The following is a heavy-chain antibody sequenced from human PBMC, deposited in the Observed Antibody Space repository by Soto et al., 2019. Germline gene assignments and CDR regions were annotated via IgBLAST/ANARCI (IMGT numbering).Heavy chain of an antibody. CDR3: ARDWVTTSEYFDY. D-gene: IGHD4-17*01. V-gene: IGHV3-21*01. Sequence: PGGSLRLSCAASGFTFSSYSMNWVRQAPGKGLEWVSSISSSSSYIYYADSVKGRFTISSDNAKNSLYLQMNSLRAEDTAVYYCARDWVTTSEYFDYWGQGTLVTVSS. CDR1: GFTFSSYS. CDR2: ISSSSSYI. J-gene: IGHJ4*02.